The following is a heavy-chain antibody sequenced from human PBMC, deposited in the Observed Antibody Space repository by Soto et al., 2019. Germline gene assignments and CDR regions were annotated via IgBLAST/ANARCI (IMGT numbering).Heavy chain of an antibody. Sequence: QGQLQESGPGLVRPSETLSLTCTVSGASITSYYWSWIRQSSGKGLEWIGYIHYSGSTNYNHSLDSRVTMSIDTSESQFSLRLRSVTAADTAVYYCARLDYYYYLDGWGKGTAVTVSS. CDR3: ARLDYYYYLDG. J-gene: IGHJ6*03. V-gene: IGHV4-59*12. CDR1: GASITSYY. CDR2: IHYSGST.